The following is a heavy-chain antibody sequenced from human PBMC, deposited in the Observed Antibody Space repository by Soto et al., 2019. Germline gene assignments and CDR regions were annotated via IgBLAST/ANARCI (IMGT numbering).Heavy chain of an antibody. CDR3: ARLHSHGTYGMDV. CDR2: IIPIFGTT. Sequence: ASVKVSCKASGGSFTYTLSWVRQAPGQGLEWMGGIIPIFGTTNYAQKFQGRVTIAADESTKTAYMELSTLRSEDTAVYYCARLHSHGTYGMDVWGQGTTVTVSS. J-gene: IGHJ6*02. CDR1: GGSFTYT. D-gene: IGHD5-18*01. V-gene: IGHV1-69*13.